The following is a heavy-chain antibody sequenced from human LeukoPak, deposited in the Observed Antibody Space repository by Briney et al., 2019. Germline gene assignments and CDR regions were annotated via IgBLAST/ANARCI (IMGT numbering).Heavy chain of an antibody. J-gene: IGHJ4*02. D-gene: IGHD3-3*01. CDR2: IYYSGST. V-gene: IGHV4-59*01. Sequence: PSETLSLTCTVSGGSISSYYWSWIRQPPEKGLEWIGYIYYSGSTNYNPSLKSRVTISVDTSKNQFSLKLSSVTAADTAVYYCARGFSMKRYDFWSGYYTGGGAYYFDYWGQGTLVTVSS. CDR3: ARGFSMKRYDFWSGYYTGGGAYYFDY. CDR1: GGSISSYY.